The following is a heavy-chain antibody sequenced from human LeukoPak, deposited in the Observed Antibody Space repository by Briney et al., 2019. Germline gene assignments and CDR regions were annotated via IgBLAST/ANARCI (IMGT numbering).Heavy chain of an antibody. CDR3: ARESTRYGSGNYNWFDR. V-gene: IGHV4-4*07. CDR1: GDSMRNYY. CDR2: IYRSGTT. J-gene: IGHJ5*02. D-gene: IGHD3-10*01. Sequence: SETLSLTCTVSGDSMRNYYWAWIRQSAGKGLEWIGRIYRSGTTNYSPSLHSRVTMSIDTSQNYFSLKLTSVTAADTAVYYCARESTRYGSGNYNWFDRWGRGTLVTVSS.